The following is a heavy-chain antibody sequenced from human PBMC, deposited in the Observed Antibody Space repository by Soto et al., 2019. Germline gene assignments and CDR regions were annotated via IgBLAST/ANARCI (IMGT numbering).Heavy chain of an antibody. Sequence: EVQLLESGGGLVQPGGSLRLSCVGSGFTFSSYDMTWVRQAPGKGLEWVSSFSFYGRRDNTYYADSVKGRFTISRDNSRNTVYLQMNSLRAEDTAVYYCARVGYGDYALDYWGQGTLVTVSS. V-gene: IGHV3-23*01. CDR1: GFTFSSYD. CDR2: FSFYGRRDNT. J-gene: IGHJ4*02. D-gene: IGHD4-17*01. CDR3: ARVGYGDYALDY.